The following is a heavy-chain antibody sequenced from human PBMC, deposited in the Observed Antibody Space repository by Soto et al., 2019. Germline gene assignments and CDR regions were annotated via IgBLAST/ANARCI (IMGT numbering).Heavy chain of an antibody. V-gene: IGHV3-33*01. CDR2: IWYDGSNK. CDR3: ARDSPVDYYDSSGYYPSDY. J-gene: IGHJ4*02. Sequence: PGGSLRLSCAASGFTFSSYGMHWVRQAPGKGLEWVAVIWYDGSNKYYADSVKGRFTISRDNSKNTLYLQMNSLRAEDTAVYYCARDSPVDYYDSSGYYPSDYWGQGT. CDR1: GFTFSSYG. D-gene: IGHD3-22*01.